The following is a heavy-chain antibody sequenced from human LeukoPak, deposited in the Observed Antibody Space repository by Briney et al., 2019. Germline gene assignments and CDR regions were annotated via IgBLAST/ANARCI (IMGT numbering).Heavy chain of an antibody. Sequence: GGSLRLSCAASGFSFSSYWMHWVRQAPGKGLVWVSRIKTDGSSATYADSVKGRFTISRDNAKNTLYLQMSSLRAEDTAVYYCARDDDSVTTQVVNIDYWGQGALVTVSS. D-gene: IGHD4-17*01. V-gene: IGHV3-74*01. CDR3: ARDDDSVTTQVVNIDY. CDR2: IKTDGSSA. CDR1: GFSFSSYW. J-gene: IGHJ4*02.